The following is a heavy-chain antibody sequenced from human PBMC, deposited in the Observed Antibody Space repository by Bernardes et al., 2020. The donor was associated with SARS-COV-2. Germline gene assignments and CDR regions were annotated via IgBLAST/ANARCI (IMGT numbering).Heavy chain of an antibody. CDR2: ISGSGIST. V-gene: IGHV3-23*01. CDR1: GFTFSSYA. CDR3: ARDYCGGDCYSWGYYYYYYGMDV. Sequence: GGSLRLSCAASGFTFSSYAMSWVRQAPGKGLEWVSGISGSGISTYYADSVKGRFTISRDNSKNTLYLQMNSLRAEDTAVYYCARDYCGGDCYSWGYYYYYYGMDVWGQGTTVTVSS. D-gene: IGHD2-21*02. J-gene: IGHJ6*02.